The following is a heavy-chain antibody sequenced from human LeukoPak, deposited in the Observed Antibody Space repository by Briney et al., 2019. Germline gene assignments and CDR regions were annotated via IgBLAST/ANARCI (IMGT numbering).Heavy chain of an antibody. CDR2: IIPILGTA. CDR3: ARDWATTVTILAPPARRSSGGTGMDV. Sequence: SVKVSCKASGGTFTSYAISWVRQAPGQGLEWMGGIIPILGTANYAQKFQGRVTITADESTSTAYMELSSLRSEDTAVYYCARDWATTVTILAPPARRSSGGTGMDVWGQGTTVTVSS. CDR1: GGTFTSYA. J-gene: IGHJ6*02. V-gene: IGHV1-69*13. D-gene: IGHD4-11*01.